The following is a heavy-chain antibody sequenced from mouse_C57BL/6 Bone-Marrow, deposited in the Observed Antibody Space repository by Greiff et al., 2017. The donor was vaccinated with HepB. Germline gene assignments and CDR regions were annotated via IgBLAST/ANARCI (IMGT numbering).Heavy chain of an antibody. Sequence: QVQLQQPGTELVKPGASVKLSCKASGYTFTSYWMHWVKQRPGQGLEWIGDINPNNGGTIYNQKFKGKATLTVDKSSSTAYMELRSLTSEDTAVYYCARTYYYGSSAWFAYWGQGTLVTVSA. CDR3: ARTYYYGSSAWFAY. CDR2: INPNNGGT. V-gene: IGHV1-53*01. J-gene: IGHJ3*01. CDR1: GYTFTSYW. D-gene: IGHD1-1*01.